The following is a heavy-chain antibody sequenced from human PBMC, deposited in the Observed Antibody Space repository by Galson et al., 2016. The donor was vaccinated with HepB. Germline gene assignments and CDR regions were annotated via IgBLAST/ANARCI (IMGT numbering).Heavy chain of an antibody. Sequence: SLRLSCAASGFTFGNYGMTWVRQAPGKGLEVVSSISRSGDSTDCADSVKGRFTISRDNSKNTLSLQMNSLTADDTAIYFCVQGSTAPAVWGKGTTVTVSS. D-gene: IGHD1-26*01. J-gene: IGHJ6*04. CDR2: ISRSGDST. CDR1: GFTFGNYG. CDR3: VQGSTAPAV. V-gene: IGHV3-23*01.